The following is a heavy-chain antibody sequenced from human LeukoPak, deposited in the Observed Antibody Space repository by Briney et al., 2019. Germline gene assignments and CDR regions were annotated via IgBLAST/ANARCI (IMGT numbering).Heavy chain of an antibody. CDR3: ASSGWIAVAGPPRYYFDY. J-gene: IGHJ4*02. CDR2: ITSNSFYV. V-gene: IGHV3-21*06. Sequence: GGSLRLSCAASGFTFSAYDMNWVRQTPGKGLEWVSSITSNSFYVYYADSLRGRFTISRDNAKNSLYLQMNSLRADDTAVYYCASSGWIAVAGPPRYYFDYWGQGTLVTVSS. CDR1: GFTFSAYD. D-gene: IGHD6-19*01.